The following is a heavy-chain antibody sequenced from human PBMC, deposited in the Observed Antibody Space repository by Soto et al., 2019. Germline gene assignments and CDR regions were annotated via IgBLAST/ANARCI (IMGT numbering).Heavy chain of an antibody. CDR3: ARETRYCDFWSGYPSDYYYGMDV. Sequence: QVQLQESGPGLVKPSETLFLTCTVSGGSVSSGSYYWSWIRQPPGKGLEWIGYIYYRGSTYYPPSLQSRVTISVDTSKNQISLTLSSVTAPDTAVYYCARETRYCDFWSGYPSDYYYGMDVWGQGTTVTVSS. CDR1: GGSVSSGSYY. D-gene: IGHD3-3*01. CDR2: IYYRGST. V-gene: IGHV4-61*01. J-gene: IGHJ6*02.